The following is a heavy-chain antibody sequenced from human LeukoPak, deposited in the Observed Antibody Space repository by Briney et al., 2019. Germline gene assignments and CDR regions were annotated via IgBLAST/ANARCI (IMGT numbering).Heavy chain of an antibody. CDR1: GGSISSGGYY. Sequence: SKTLSLTCTVSGGSISSGGYYWSWIRQHPGKGLEWIGNVYYSGSTYYNPSLKSRVTISVDTSKNQFSLKLSSVTAADTAVYYCARPYNSGWKGGFDYWGQGTLVTVSS. CDR2: VYYSGST. J-gene: IGHJ4*02. D-gene: IGHD6-19*01. V-gene: IGHV4-31*03. CDR3: ARPYNSGWKGGFDY.